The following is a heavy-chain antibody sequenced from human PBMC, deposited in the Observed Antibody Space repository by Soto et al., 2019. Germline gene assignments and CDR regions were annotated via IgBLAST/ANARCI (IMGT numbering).Heavy chain of an antibody. D-gene: IGHD6-13*01. CDR1: GFSLSTSGVG. V-gene: IGHV2-5*02. CDR3: AHSGRSTAAGKNYYYYYYMDV. CDR2: IYWDVDK. J-gene: IGHJ6*03. Sequence: SGPKLGNQAQSLTLTCTFSGFSLSTSGVGVGWIRQPQGKALEWLALIYWDVDKRYRPSLKSRLTITKDTSKNQVVLTMTNMDPVYTATYYCAHSGRSTAAGKNYYYYYYMDVWGKGTTVTVSS.